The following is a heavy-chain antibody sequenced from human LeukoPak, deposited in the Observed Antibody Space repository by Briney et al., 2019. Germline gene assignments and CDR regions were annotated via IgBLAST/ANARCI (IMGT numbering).Heavy chain of an antibody. CDR1: GFTFGSYE. V-gene: IGHV3-48*03. D-gene: IGHD2-21*02. Sequence: GGSLRLSCAASGFTFGSYEMNWVRQAPGKGLEWVSYISSSGSTIYYADSVKGRFTISRDNAKNSPYLQMNSLRAEDTAVYYCAREQTPRLYCGGDCYSIDYWGQGTLVTVSS. CDR2: ISSSGSTI. J-gene: IGHJ4*02. CDR3: AREQTPRLYCGGDCYSIDY.